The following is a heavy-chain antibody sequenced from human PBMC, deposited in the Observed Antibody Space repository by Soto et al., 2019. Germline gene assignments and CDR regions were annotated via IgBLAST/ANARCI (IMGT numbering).Heavy chain of an antibody. V-gene: IGHV3-30-3*01. J-gene: IGHJ2*01. CDR2: ISSDGYTK. CDR1: EFTFSTYV. Sequence: QVQLVESGGDVVQPGRSLRLSCAASEFTFSTYVMHWVRQAPGKGLQWVAVISSDGYTKYYADSVKGLFTISRDNSNNTLYLQMKSLRAEDTAVYYCARGYYDILSGFSYWFFDLWGPGTLVPVSS. CDR3: ARGYYDILSGFSYWFFDL. D-gene: IGHD3-9*01.